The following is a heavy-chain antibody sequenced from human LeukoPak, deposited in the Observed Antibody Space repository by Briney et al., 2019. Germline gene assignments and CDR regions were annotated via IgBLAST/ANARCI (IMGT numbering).Heavy chain of an antibody. V-gene: IGHV3-23*01. CDR1: GFTFSSYA. CDR3: AKKGTTVTTSFDY. CDR2: ISGSGSDT. J-gene: IGHJ4*02. D-gene: IGHD4-17*01. Sequence: GGSLRLSCAASGFTFSSYAMSWVRQAPGKGLEWVSDISGSGSDTYYAHSVQGRFTISRDNSKNTLYLQMNSLRAEDTALYYCAKKGTTVTTSFDYWGQGTLVTVSS.